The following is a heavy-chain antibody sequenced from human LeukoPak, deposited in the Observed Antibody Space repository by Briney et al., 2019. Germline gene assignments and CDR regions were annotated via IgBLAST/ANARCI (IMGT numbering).Heavy chain of an antibody. Sequence: PGGSLRLSCAASGFTFSSYGMHWVRQAPGKGLEWVSAISGSGGSTYYADSVKGRFTISRDNSKNTLYLQMNSLRAEDTAVYYCAKDEDIVVVPAASDYWGQGTLVAVSS. D-gene: IGHD2-2*01. CDR3: AKDEDIVVVPAASDY. V-gene: IGHV3-23*01. J-gene: IGHJ4*02. CDR1: GFTFSSYG. CDR2: ISGSGGST.